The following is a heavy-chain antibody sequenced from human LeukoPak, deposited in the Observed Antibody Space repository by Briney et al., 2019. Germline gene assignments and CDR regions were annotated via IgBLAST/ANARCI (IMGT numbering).Heavy chain of an antibody. J-gene: IGHJ6*02. CDR1: GFIFKLFA. CDR2: ISSSSSYI. CDR3: AREDGDIVATVNYYYYGMDV. D-gene: IGHD5-12*01. Sequence: GGSLRLSCVGSGFIFKLFAVGWVRQAPGKGLEWVSSISSSSSYIYYADSVKGRFTISRDNAKNSLYLQMNSLRAEDTAVYYCAREDGDIVATVNYYYYGMDVWGQGTTVTVSS. V-gene: IGHV3-21*01.